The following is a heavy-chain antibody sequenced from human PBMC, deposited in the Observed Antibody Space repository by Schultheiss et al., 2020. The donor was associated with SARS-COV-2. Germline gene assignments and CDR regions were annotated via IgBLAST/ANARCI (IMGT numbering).Heavy chain of an antibody. D-gene: IGHD3-10*01. CDR2: IYYSGST. Sequence: SETLSLTCAVYGGSFSGYYWSWIRQPPGKGLEWIGYIYYSGSTNYNPSLKSRVTISVDTSKNQFSLKLSSVTAADTAVYYCARDPTPYYYGSGSYYADYFDDWGQGTLVTVSS. CDR1: GGSFSGYY. CDR3: ARDPTPYYYGSGSYYADYFDD. V-gene: IGHV4-59*01. J-gene: IGHJ4*02.